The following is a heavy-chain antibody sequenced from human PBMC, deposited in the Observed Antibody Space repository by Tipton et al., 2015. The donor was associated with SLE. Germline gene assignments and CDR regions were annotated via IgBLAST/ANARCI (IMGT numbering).Heavy chain of an antibody. J-gene: IGHJ6*02. Sequence: TLSLTCAVSGGSISSSNWWSWVRQPPGKGLEWIGEIYHSGSTNYNPSLKSRVTISVDKSKNQFSLKLSSVTAADTAVYYCARRSGYCSGGSSYLCYYGMDVWGQGTTVTVSS. CDR1: GGSISSSNW. V-gene: IGHV4-4*02. CDR2: IYHSGST. CDR3: ARRSGYCSGGSSYLCYYGMDV. D-gene: IGHD2-15*01.